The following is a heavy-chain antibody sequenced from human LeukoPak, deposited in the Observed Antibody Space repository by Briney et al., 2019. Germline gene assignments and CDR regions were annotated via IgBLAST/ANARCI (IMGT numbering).Heavy chain of an antibody. CDR2: ISSVGFHI. D-gene: IGHD2/OR15-2a*01. CDR3: ARDDFSTKRIDY. Sequence: PGGSLRLSCAASGFKFSNYTINWVRQAQGKGLDWVSSISSVGFHIYYADSVKGRFTISRDNAKNSLYLDMHSLRADDTAVYYCARDDFSTKRIDYWGQGTLVVVSS. J-gene: IGHJ4*02. CDR1: GFKFSNYT. V-gene: IGHV3-21*01.